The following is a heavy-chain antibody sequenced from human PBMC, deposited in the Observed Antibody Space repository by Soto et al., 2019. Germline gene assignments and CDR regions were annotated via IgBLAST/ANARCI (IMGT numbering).Heavy chain of an antibody. J-gene: IGHJ6*02. D-gene: IGHD6-13*01. CDR3: AKDRGIAASGGLYYYYCMDV. Sequence: PGGSLRLSGAASGFTFSSYAMSWVRQAPGKGRGGVSGISGSGQSIYYADSVKGRFTISRDNSKNTLFLKMDSLGVEDTAVYYCAKDRGIAASGGLYYYYCMDVWGQGTTVTVSS. V-gene: IGHV3-23*01. CDR1: GFTFSSYA. CDR2: ISGSGQSI.